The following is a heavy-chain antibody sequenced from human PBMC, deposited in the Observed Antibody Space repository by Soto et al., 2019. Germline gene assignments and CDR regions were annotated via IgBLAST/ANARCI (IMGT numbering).Heavy chain of an antibody. J-gene: IGHJ5*02. V-gene: IGHV2-70*04. D-gene: IGHD4-17*01. CDR2: IDWDDDK. CDR1: GFSLTTYGMR. CDR3: ARDYGGNSQLDP. Sequence: SGPTLVNPSQTLTLTCTFSGFSLTTYGMRVSWIRQTPGKALEWLARIDWDDDKFYSTSLKTMLTISKDTPKNQVVLTLTNMEPVDTGTYYCARDYGGNSQLDPWGPGTLVTVSS.